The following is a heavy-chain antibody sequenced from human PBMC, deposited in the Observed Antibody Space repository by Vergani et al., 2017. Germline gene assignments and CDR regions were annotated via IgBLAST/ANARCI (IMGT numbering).Heavy chain of an antibody. CDR1: GGSISSYY. Sequence: QVQLQESGPGLVKPSETLSLTCTVSGGSISSYYWSWIRQPTGKGLEWIGYIYYSGSTNYNPSLKSRVTISVDTSKNQFSLKLSSVTAADTAVYYCASSLEGDFDWFIPLGFDPWGQGTLVTVSA. V-gene: IGHV4-59*12. D-gene: IGHD3-9*01. J-gene: IGHJ5*02. CDR3: ASSLEGDFDWFIPLGFDP. CDR2: IYYSGST.